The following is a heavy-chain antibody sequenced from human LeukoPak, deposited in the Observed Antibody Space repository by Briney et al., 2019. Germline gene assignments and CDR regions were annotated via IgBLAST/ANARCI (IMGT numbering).Heavy chain of an antibody. V-gene: IGHV3-30*02. CDR1: GFTLSSYA. CDR2: IRYDGSNK. D-gene: IGHD6-19*01. J-gene: IGHJ4*02. CDR3: AKDMSIAVAGGVDY. Sequence: PGGSLRLSCAASGFTLSSYAMSWVRQAPGKGLEWVAFIRYDGSNKYYADSVKGRFTISRDNSKNTLYLQMNSLRAEDTAVYYCAKDMSIAVAGGVDYWGQGTLVTVSS.